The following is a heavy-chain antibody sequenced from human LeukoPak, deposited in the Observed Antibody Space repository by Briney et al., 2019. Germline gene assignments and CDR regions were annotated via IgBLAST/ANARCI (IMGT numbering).Heavy chain of an antibody. CDR1: GGSITTTSTY. J-gene: IGHJ3*02. D-gene: IGHD3-3*01. V-gene: IGHV4-39*02. CDR3: ARGRFLDAFDI. Sequence: PSETLSLTCTVSGGSITTTSTYWGWIRQPPGKGLEWIGSIYYSGTTYYNPSLKSRVTIFVDTSKNQFSLKLSSVTAADMATYYCARGRFLDAFDIWGQGTMVTVSS. CDR2: IYYSGTT.